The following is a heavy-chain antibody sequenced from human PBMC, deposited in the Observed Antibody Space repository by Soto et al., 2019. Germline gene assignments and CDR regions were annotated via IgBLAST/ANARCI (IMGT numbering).Heavy chain of an antibody. CDR2: INHSGST. V-gene: IGHV4-34*01. CDR3: ARGRIAAAVGGNWFDP. D-gene: IGHD6-13*01. Sequence: SETLSLTCAVYGGSFSGYYWSWIRRPPGKGLEWIGEINHSGSTKYNPSLKSRVTISVDTSKNQFSLKLSSVTAADTAVYYCARGRIAAAVGGNWFDPWGQGTLVTVSS. CDR1: GGSFSGYY. J-gene: IGHJ5*02.